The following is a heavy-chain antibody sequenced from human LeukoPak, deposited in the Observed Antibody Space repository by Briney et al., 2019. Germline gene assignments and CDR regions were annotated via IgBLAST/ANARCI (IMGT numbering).Heavy chain of an antibody. D-gene: IGHD3-9*01. Sequence: ASVKVSCKASGYTFTGYYMHWVRQAPGQGLERMGWINPNSGGTNYAQKFQGRVTMTRDTSISTAYMELSRLRSDDTAVYYCARNPVLRYFDWLPNWFDPWGQGTLVTVSS. J-gene: IGHJ5*02. CDR3: ARNPVLRYFDWLPNWFDP. V-gene: IGHV1-2*02. CDR1: GYTFTGYY. CDR2: INPNSGGT.